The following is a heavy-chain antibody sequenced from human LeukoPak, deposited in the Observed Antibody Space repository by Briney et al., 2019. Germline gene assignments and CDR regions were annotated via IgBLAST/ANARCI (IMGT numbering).Heavy chain of an antibody. CDR3: AKGGRSSGGSYYDY. J-gene: IGHJ4*02. V-gene: IGHV3-21*01. CDR1: GFTFSSYS. D-gene: IGHD2-15*01. CDR2: ISSSSYI. Sequence: GGSLRLSCVASGFTFSSYSMNWVRQAPGKGLEWVSSISSSSYIYYADSVKGRFTISRDNAKNSLYLQMNSLRAEDTAVYYCAKGGRSSGGSYYDYWGQGTLVTVSS.